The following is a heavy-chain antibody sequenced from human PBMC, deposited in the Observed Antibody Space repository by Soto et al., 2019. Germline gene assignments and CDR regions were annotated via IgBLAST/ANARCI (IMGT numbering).Heavy chain of an antibody. D-gene: IGHD2-15*01. J-gene: IGHJ4*02. CDR3: AKDLGYCSGGSCYFTGYFDY. Sequence: PGGSLRLSCAASGFTFSSYAMSWVRQAPGKGLEWVSAISGSGGSTYYADSVKGRFTISRDNSKNTLYLQMNSLRAEDTAVYYCAKDLGYCSGGSCYFTGYFDYWGQGTLVTVSS. V-gene: IGHV3-23*01. CDR1: GFTFSSYA. CDR2: ISGSGGST.